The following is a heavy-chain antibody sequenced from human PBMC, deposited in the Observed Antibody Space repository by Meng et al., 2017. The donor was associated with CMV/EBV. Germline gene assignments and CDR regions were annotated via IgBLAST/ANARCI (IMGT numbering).Heavy chain of an antibody. CDR1: GFTFSSYS. Sequence: GESLKISCAASGFTFSSYSMNWVRQAPGKGLEWVANIKQDGSEKYYVDSVKGRFTISRDNAKNSLYLQMNSLRAEDTAVYYCASHNVLLWFGELGYWGQGTLVTVSS. J-gene: IGHJ4*02. CDR2: IKQDGSEK. D-gene: IGHD3-10*01. CDR3: ASHNVLLWFGELGY. V-gene: IGHV3-7*01.